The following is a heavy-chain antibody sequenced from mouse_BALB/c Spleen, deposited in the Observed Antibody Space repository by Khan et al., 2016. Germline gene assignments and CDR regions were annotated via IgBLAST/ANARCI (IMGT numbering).Heavy chain of an antibody. J-gene: IGHJ2*01. CDR3: ARPVAY. Sequence: EVELVESGGDLVKPGGSLKLSCAASGLTFSSFALSWVRQTPEKRLEWVATISSSGSDTYYPDSVKGRFTISRDNAKNTLYLLMSSRRSEDTAMYYCARPVAYWGQGTTLTVSS. V-gene: IGHV5-9-1*01. CDR1: GLTFSSFA. CDR2: ISSSGSDT.